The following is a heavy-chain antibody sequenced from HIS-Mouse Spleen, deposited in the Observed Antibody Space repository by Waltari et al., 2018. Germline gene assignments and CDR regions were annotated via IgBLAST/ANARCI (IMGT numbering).Heavy chain of an antibody. J-gene: IGHJ2*01. CDR2: SYYSGST. D-gene: IGHD6-13*01. CDR3: AREIPYSSSWYDWYFDL. V-gene: IGHV4-39*07. Sequence: QLQLQASGPGLVKPSETLSRTCTVSGGSISSSSYYWGWIRQPPGKGLEWIGSSYYSGSTYYNPSLKSRVTISVDTSKNQFSLKLSSVTAADTAVYYCAREIPYSSSWYDWYFDLWGRGTLVTVSS. CDR1: GGSISSSSYY.